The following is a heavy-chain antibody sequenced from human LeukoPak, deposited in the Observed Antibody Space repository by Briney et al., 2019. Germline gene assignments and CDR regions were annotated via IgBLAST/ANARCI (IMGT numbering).Heavy chain of an antibody. D-gene: IGHD3-22*01. Sequence: ASVKVSCKASGYTFTGYYMHWVRQAPGQGLEWMGWINPNSGGTNYAQKFQGRVTMTRDTSISTAYMELSRLRSDDTAVYYCARMSQYDSSGYYYLTHFDYWGQGTPVTDSS. CDR1: GYTFTGYY. V-gene: IGHV1-2*02. J-gene: IGHJ4*02. CDR2: INPNSGGT. CDR3: ARMSQYDSSGYYYLTHFDY.